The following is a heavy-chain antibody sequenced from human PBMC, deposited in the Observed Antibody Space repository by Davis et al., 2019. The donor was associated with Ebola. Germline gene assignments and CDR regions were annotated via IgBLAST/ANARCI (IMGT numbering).Heavy chain of an antibody. J-gene: IGHJ6*02. D-gene: IGHD3-10*01. CDR3: ARHARITMVRGVSYYYGMDV. CDR1: GYSFTSYW. CDR2: IYPGDSDT. V-gene: IGHV5-51*01. Sequence: GGSLRLSCKGSGYSFTSYWIGWVRQMPGKGLEWMGIIYPGDSDTRYSPSFQGQVTISADKSISTAYLQWSSLKASDTAMYYCARHARITMVRGVSYYYGMDVWGQGTTVTVSS.